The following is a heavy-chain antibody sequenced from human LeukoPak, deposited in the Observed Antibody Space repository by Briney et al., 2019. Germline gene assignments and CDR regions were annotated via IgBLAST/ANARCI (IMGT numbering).Heavy chain of an antibody. Sequence: SETLSLTCTVSGGSISSSSYYWGWIRQPPGKGLEWIGSIYYSGSTYYNPSLKSRVTISVDTSKNQFSLKLSSVTAADTAVYYCARSVRGEDYWGQGTLVTVTS. CDR1: GGSISSSSYY. CDR2: IYYSGST. D-gene: IGHD3-10*01. V-gene: IGHV4-39*07. CDR3: ARSVRGEDY. J-gene: IGHJ4*02.